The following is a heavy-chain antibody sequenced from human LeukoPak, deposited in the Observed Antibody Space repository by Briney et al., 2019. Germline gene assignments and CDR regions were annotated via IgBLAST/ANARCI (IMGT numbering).Heavy chain of an antibody. D-gene: IGHD6-19*01. J-gene: IGHJ6*03. CDR2: IIPIFGTA. CDR3: ARDGVAVAGIPYYYYMDV. Sequence: SVKVSCKASGGTFSSYAISWVRQAPGQGLEWMGGIIPIFGTANYAQKFQGRVTITTDESTSTAYMELSSLRSEDTAVYYCARDGVAVAGIPYYYYMDVWGKGTTVTVSS. V-gene: IGHV1-69*05. CDR1: GGTFSSYA.